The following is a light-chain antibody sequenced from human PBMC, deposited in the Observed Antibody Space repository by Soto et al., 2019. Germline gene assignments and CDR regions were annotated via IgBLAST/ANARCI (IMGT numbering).Light chain of an antibody. CDR2: GNN. CDR1: SSNVGAVHT. J-gene: IGLJ1*01. V-gene: IGLV1-40*01. CDR3: QSYDSSLGGHV. Sequence: QSALTQPPSVSGAPGQRVTISCTGSSSNVGAVHTVQWCQQLSGSAPKLLIFGNNKRASGVPDRFSGSKSGTSASLAITGLQAEDEGDYYCQSYDSSLGGHVFGTGTQLTVL.